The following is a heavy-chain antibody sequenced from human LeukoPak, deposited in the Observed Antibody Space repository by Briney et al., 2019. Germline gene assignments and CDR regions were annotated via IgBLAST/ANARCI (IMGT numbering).Heavy chain of an antibody. D-gene: IGHD4-17*01. CDR2: ISSSGSTI. Sequence: PGGSLRLSCAASGFTFSSYSMYWVRQAPGKGLEWVSYISSSGSTIYYADSVKGRFTISRDNAKNSLYLQMNSLRAEDTAVYYCAREPTTVTTDASFDYWGQGTLVTVSS. J-gene: IGHJ4*02. CDR3: AREPTTVTTDASFDY. V-gene: IGHV3-48*04. CDR1: GFTFSSYS.